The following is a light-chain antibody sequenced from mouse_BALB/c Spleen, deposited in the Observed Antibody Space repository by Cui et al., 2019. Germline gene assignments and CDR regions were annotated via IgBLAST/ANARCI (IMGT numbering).Light chain of an antibody. J-gene: IGKJ5*01. Sequence: DIQMTQSPASLSASVGETVTITCRASENIYSYLAWYQQKQGKSPQLLVYNAKTLAEGVPSRFSGSGSGTQFSMKIKSLQPEDFGSYYCQHHYGTPLTFGAGTKLELK. CDR1: ENIYSY. CDR2: NAK. CDR3: QHHYGTPLT. V-gene: IGKV12-44*01.